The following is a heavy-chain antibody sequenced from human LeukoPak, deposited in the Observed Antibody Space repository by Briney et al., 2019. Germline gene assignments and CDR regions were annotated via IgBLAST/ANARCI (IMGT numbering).Heavy chain of an antibody. J-gene: IGHJ3*02. CDR3: ARDSGKYITGTTSAFDI. Sequence: PSETLSLTCAVSGGTISSYYWSWIRQPPGEGLEWGGYIYYMGSTDYNPSLKSRVAISVDTTKNHLSLKLSTMPTADAAVYYCARDSGKYITGTTSAFDIEGQGTIITVTA. CDR1: GGTISSYY. CDR2: IYYMGST. D-gene: IGHD1-20*01. V-gene: IGHV4-59*01.